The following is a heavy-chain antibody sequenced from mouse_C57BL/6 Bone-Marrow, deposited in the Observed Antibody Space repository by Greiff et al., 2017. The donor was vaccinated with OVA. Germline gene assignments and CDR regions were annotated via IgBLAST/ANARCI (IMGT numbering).Heavy chain of an antibody. D-gene: IGHD2-1*01. Sequence: QVQLKESGAELVRPGTSVKVSCKASGYAFTNYLIEWVKQRPGQGLEWIGVINPGSGGTNYNEKFKGKATLTADKSSSTAYMQLSSLTSEDSAVYFCARRYYAYGYFDYWGQGTTLTVSS. V-gene: IGHV1-54*01. J-gene: IGHJ2*01. CDR2: INPGSGGT. CDR1: GYAFTNYL. CDR3: ARRYYAYGYFDY.